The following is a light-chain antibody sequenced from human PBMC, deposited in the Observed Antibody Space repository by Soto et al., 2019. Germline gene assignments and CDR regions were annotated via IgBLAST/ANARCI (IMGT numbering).Light chain of an antibody. Sequence: DIQMTQSPSSLSASVGDRVTISCRASQSIRNYVSWYQQKPGTAPKLLIRAASTLQSGVPSRFSGSGSGTDVTLTISSLHIEDVATYFCQQTDSTPQTFGQGTNVEI. V-gene: IGKV1-39*01. CDR1: QSIRNY. CDR2: AAS. CDR3: QQTDSTPQT. J-gene: IGKJ1*01.